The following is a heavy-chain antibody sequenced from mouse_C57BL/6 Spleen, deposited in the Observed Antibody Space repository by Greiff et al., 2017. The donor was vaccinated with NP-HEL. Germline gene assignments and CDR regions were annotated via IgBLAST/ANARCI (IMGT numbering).Heavy chain of an antibody. CDR1: GFTFTDYY. CDR3: ARFPLYYGSRNYAMDY. CDR2: IRNKANGYTT. V-gene: IGHV7-3*01. D-gene: IGHD1-1*01. Sequence: EVQLVESGGGLVQPGGSLSLSCAASGFTFTDYYMSWVRQPPGKALEWLGFIRNKANGYTTEYSASVKGRFTISRDNSQSSLYLQMNALRAEDSATYYCARFPLYYGSRNYAMDYWGQGTSVTVSS. J-gene: IGHJ4*01.